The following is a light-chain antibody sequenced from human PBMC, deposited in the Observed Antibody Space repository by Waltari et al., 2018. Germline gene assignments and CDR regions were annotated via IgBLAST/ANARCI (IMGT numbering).Light chain of an antibody. Sequence: ETVMTQTPVSLSVTPGQPASMSCKSIQSLLEIDGKTYLHWYLQKPGQSPQLLIYLGSNRASGVPDRFSGSGSGTDFTLKISRVEAEDVGVYYCMQALQTPPTFGGGTKVEIK. CDR3: MQALQTPPT. CDR2: LGS. V-gene: IGKV2-28*01. J-gene: IGKJ4*01. CDR1: QSLLEIDGKTY.